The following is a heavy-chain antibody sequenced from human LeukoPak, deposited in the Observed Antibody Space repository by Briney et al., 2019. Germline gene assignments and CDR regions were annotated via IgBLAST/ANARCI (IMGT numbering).Heavy chain of an antibody. CDR2: IIPIFGTA. J-gene: IGHJ4*02. CDR3: AREGDSSSWSYYFDY. Sequence: ASVKVSCKASGGTFSSYAISWVRQAPEQGLEWMGGIIPIFGTANYAQKFQGRVTITADESTSTAYMELSSLRSEDTAVYYCAREGDSSSWSYYFDYWGQGTLVTVSS. D-gene: IGHD6-13*01. CDR1: GGTFSSYA. V-gene: IGHV1-69*13.